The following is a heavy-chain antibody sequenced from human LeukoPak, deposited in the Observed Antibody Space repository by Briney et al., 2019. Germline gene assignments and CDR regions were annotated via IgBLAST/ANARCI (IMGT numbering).Heavy chain of an antibody. J-gene: IGHJ4*02. V-gene: IGHV3-30*18. CDR1: GFTFSSYG. CDR3: AKGQELDDGVFDS. CDR2: ISYEGSNK. Sequence: GGSLRLSCAASGFTFSSYGMHWVRQAPDKGLEWVAVISYEGSNKYYADSVKGRCTISRDNSKKTLYVQMKNLRGEDTPIYYCAKGQELDDGVFDSWGQGTLVTVSS. D-gene: IGHD1-1*01.